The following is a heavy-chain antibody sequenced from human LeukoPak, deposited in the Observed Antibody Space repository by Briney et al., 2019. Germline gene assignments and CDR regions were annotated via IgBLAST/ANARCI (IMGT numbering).Heavy chain of an antibody. V-gene: IGHV3-15*04. CDR2: IASKTDGGTT. CDR3: TTGIRGD. CDR1: GFTFSSYS. J-gene: IGHJ4*02. Sequence: GGSLKLSCAASGFTFSSYSMNWVRQAPGKGLEWVGRIASKTDGGTTDYAAPVKGRFTISRDDSKNTLFLQMNSLKTEDTAVYYCTTGIRGDCGQGTLVTVSS.